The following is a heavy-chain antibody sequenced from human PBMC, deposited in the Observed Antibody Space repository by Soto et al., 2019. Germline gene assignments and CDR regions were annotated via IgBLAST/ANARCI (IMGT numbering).Heavy chain of an antibody. CDR1: GGTFGRYT. J-gene: IGHJ6*04. V-gene: IGHV1-69*08. D-gene: IGHD3-10*01. CDR2: IIPILETA. CDR3: ARGGKLGGDLDV. Sequence: QVQLVQSGAEVKKPGSSVKVSCKASGGTFGRYTLSWVRQAPGQGLEWMGWIIPILETANCARRFQGRLTITADTSTGTAYMDLSGLKSDDTGVYYCARGGKLGGDLDVWGKGTPVTVSS.